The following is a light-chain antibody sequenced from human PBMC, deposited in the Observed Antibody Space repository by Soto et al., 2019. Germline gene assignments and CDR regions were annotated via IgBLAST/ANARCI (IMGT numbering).Light chain of an antibody. Sequence: QSVLTQPPSASATPGQRVTISCSGSSSNIGSNSVNWYQQLPGTAPKRLIYSNDQRPSGVPDRFSGSKSGTSASLAISGLRSEDEGDYYCAAWDDSLNGFHVFGTGTK. J-gene: IGLJ1*01. CDR2: SND. CDR1: SSNIGSNS. CDR3: AAWDDSLNGFHV. V-gene: IGLV1-44*01.